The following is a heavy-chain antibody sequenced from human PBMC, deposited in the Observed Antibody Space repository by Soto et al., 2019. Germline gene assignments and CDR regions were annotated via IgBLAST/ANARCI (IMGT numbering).Heavy chain of an antibody. D-gene: IGHD6-6*01. CDR1: GFTLSGYA. CDR2: ISSNGVGT. J-gene: IGHJ6*03. V-gene: IGHV3-64*01. Sequence: EVQLAESGGGLAQPGGSLILSCAASGFTLSGYAMDWVRQAPGKGLEYVSGISSNGVGTYYANSVQGRFTISRDNSKNTVYRHMGSLRPEDMAVYYCARRARPDFWYMDVWGKGTTVTVSS. CDR3: ARRARPDFWYMDV.